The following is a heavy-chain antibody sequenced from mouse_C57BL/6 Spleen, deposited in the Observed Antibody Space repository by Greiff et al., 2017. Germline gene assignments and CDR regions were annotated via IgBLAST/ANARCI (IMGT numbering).Heavy chain of an antibody. CDR2: IRLKSDNYAT. CDR3: TRDYDGYFDV. CDR1: GFTFSNYW. D-gene: IGHD2-4*01. V-gene: IGHV6-3*01. Sequence: EVKLVESGGGLVQPGGSMKLSCVASGFTFSNYWMNWVRQSPEKGLEWVAQIRLKSDNYATHYAESVKGRFTISRDDSKSSVYLQMNNLRAEDTGIYYCTRDYDGYFDVWGTGTTVTVSS. J-gene: IGHJ1*03.